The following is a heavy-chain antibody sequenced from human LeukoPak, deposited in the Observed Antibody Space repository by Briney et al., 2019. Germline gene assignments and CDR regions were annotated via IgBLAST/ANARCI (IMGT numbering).Heavy chain of an antibody. J-gene: IGHJ5*02. CDR1: GGSITSYY. V-gene: IGHV4-59*01. Sequence: SETLSLTCSVSGGSITSYYWSWIRQPPGKGLEWIGYISSSGSTNYNPSLKSRVTMSVDTSKNQFSLKLSSVSAADTAVYYCASGGYCGTTTCYPNWFDPWGQGTLVTVSS. CDR3: ASGGYCGTTTCYPNWFDP. D-gene: IGHD2-2*01. CDR2: ISSSGST.